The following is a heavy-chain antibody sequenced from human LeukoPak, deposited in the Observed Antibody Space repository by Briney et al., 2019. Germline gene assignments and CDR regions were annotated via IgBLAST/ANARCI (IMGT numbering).Heavy chain of an antibody. J-gene: IGHJ4*02. CDR3: ARHKDCASITHCHFDY. D-gene: IGHD2-21*01. V-gene: IGHV4-39*01. Sequence: SETLSLTCTVSGASISGSDYSWTWIRQPPGKGLEWIASIYYSGNTLYNPSLKSRVTMSVDTSKNQFSLKLNSMTATDTAIFYCARHKDCASITHCHFDYWGQGILVTVSS. CDR1: GASISGSDYS. CDR2: IYYSGNT.